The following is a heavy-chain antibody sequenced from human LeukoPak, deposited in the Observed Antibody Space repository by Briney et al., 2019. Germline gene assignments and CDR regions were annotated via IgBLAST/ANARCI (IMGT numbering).Heavy chain of an antibody. V-gene: IGHV4-59*01. CDR1: GGSISSDY. D-gene: IGHD3-3*01. CDR2: IYYSGST. J-gene: IGHJ3*02. Sequence: PSETLSLTCTVSGGSISSDYWSWIRQPPGKGLEWIGYIYYSGSTNYNPSLKSRVTISVDTSKNQFSLKLSSVTAADTAVYYCARALGAIFGAERVLDAFDIWGQGTMVTVSS. CDR3: ARALGAIFGAERVLDAFDI.